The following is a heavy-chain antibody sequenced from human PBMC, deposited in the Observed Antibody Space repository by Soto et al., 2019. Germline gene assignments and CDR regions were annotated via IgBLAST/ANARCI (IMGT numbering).Heavy chain of an antibody. CDR1: GYTFTSYG. CDR2: ISAYNGNT. J-gene: IGHJ4*02. Sequence: QVQLVQSGAEVKKPGASVKVSCKASGYTFTSYGISWVRQAPGQGLEWVGWISAYNGNTNYAQKLQGSLTMTTDTSTSTAYMELRSLRSDDTAVYYCARDILTGYSQGPYYFDYWGQGTLVTVSS. CDR3: ARDILTGYSQGPYYFDY. V-gene: IGHV1-18*01. D-gene: IGHD3-9*01.